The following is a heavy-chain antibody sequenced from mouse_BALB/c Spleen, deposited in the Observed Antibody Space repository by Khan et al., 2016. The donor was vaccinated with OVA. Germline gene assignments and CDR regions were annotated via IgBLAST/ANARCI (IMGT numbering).Heavy chain of an antibody. Sequence: QIQLVQSGAELVKPGASVKMSCKASGYTFTSYTMHWVKQRPGQGLEWIGYINPSSGYTKYNQKFKDKATLTADKSSSTAYMQLSSLTSEDSAVYYCARKSTRASYGGQGTTLTVSS. V-gene: IGHV1-4*01. CDR3: ARKSTRASY. CDR2: INPSSGYT. CDR1: GYTFTSYT. D-gene: IGHD3-1*01. J-gene: IGHJ2*01.